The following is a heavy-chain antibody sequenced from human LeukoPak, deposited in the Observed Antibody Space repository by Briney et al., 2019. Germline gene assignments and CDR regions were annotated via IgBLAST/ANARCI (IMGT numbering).Heavy chain of an antibody. CDR2: ISYDGSNK. V-gene: IGHV3-30-3*01. CDR3: ARDHHGDYNY. D-gene: IGHD4-17*01. CDR1: GFTFSDYY. J-gene: IGHJ4*02. Sequence: PGGSLRLSCAASGFTFSDYYMSWIRQAPGKGLEWVAVISYDGSNKYYADSVKGRFTISRDNSKNTLYLQMNSLRAEDTAVYYCARDHHGDYNYWGQGTLVTVSS.